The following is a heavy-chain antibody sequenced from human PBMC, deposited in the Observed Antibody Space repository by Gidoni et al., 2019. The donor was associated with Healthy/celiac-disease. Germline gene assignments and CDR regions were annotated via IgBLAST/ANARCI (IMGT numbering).Heavy chain of an antibody. CDR2: INHSGST. V-gene: IGHV4-34*01. J-gene: IGHJ3*02. CDR1: GGSFSGYY. D-gene: IGHD3-10*01. Sequence: QVQLQQWGAGLLKPSETLSLTCAVYGGSFSGYYWSWSRQPPGKGLEWIGEINHSGSTNYNPSLKSRVTISVDTSKNQFSLKLSSVTAADTAVYYCATGGMVRGVRGAFDIWGQGTMVTVSS. CDR3: ATGGMVRGVRGAFDI.